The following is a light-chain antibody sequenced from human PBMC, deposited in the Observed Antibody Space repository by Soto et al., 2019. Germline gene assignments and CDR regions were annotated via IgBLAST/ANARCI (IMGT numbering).Light chain of an antibody. Sequence: EIVLTQSPATLSLSPGERATLSCRASQSVGSSLAWYQQKPGQAPRLLIYDASTSATGIPARFSGSGSGTDFTLTISSLEPEDFAVYYCQQHSNWPALTFGGGTKVEIK. CDR2: DAS. V-gene: IGKV3-11*01. J-gene: IGKJ4*01. CDR1: QSVGSS. CDR3: QQHSNWPALT.